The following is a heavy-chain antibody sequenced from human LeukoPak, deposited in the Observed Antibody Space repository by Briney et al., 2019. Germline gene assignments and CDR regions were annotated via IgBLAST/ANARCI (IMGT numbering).Heavy chain of an antibody. D-gene: IGHD3-10*01. CDR3: AGGHYGSGSYPLDY. V-gene: IGHV1-18*01. Sequence: GASVKVSCKASGYTFTSYGISWVRQAPGQGLEWMGWISAYNGNTNYAQKLQGRVTMTTDTSTSTAYMELRSLRSDDTAVYYCAGGHYGSGSYPLDYWGQGTLVTVSS. CDR1: GYTFTSYG. CDR2: ISAYNGNT. J-gene: IGHJ4*02.